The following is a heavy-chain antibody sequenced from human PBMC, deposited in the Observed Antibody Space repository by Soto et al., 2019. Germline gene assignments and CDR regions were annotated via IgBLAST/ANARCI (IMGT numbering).Heavy chain of an antibody. J-gene: IGHJ3*02. D-gene: IGHD5-12*01. CDR2: LNPNTDKT. CDR3: ARGIKGLPPSAFDI. V-gene: IGHV1-8*01. Sequence: QVQLVQSGAEVKKPGASVKVSCKASGYTFSNYDINWVRQATGQGLEWMGWLNPNTDKTGSAQKFQGRVTMTRNTSLSTAYLELSGLRSDDAAVYYCARGIKGLPPSAFDIWGQGTRVTGSS. CDR1: GYTFSNYD.